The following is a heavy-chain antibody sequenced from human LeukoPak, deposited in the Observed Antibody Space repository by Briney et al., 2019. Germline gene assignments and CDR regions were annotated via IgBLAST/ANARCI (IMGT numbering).Heavy chain of an antibody. J-gene: IGHJ4*02. V-gene: IGHV3-30*04. D-gene: IGHD3-22*01. CDR2: ISYDGSHK. Sequence: GGSLRLSCAASGFTFSSYAMHWVRQAPGKGLEGVVLISYDGSHKYYADSVKGRFTISRDNSKNTLYLQMNSLRVEDTAVYYCARDLYRIVVVPHYFDYWGQGTLVTVSS. CDR1: GFTFSSYA. CDR3: ARDLYRIVVVPHYFDY.